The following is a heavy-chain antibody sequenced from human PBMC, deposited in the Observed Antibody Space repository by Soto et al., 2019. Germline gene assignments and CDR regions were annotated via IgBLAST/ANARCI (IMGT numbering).Heavy chain of an antibody. CDR2: IIPILGIA. CDR1: GGTFSSYT. D-gene: IGHD3-16*01. V-gene: IGHV1-69*02. J-gene: IGHJ6*02. CDR3: SFVYFYVTPSPHDF. Sequence: GASVKVSCKASGGTFSSYTISWVRQAPGQGLEWMGRIIPILGIANYAQKFQGRVTITADKSTSTAYMELSSLRCEATAVYFFSFVYFYVTPSPHDFWGQGTSVTVSS.